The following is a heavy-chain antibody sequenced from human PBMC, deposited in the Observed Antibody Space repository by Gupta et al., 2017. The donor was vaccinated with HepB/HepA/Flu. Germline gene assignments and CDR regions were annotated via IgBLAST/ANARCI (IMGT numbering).Heavy chain of an antibody. CDR1: AFTFSSYA. CDR3: AKDGTIAVAGNLDY. CDR2: ISGSGGST. Sequence: EVQLLESGGGLVQPGGSLRLSCAASAFTFSSYAMSWVRQAPGKGLEWVSAISGSGGSTYYADSVKGRFTISRDNSKNTLYLQMNSLRAEDTAVYYCAKDGTIAVAGNLDYWGQGTLVTVSS. D-gene: IGHD6-19*01. J-gene: IGHJ4*02. V-gene: IGHV3-23*01.